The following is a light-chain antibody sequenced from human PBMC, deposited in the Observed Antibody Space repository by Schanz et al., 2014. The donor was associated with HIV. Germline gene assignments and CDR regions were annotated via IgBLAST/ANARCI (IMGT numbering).Light chain of an antibody. J-gene: IGLJ2*01. CDR1: SGHSTYI. CDR2: LEGSGSY. CDR3: QTWGTGSVV. Sequence: HLFLPPSSSASASLGASVKLTCTLSSGHSTYIIAWHQQQPGKAPRYLMKLEGSGSYNKGDGIPDRFSGSSSGAERCLTISSLQSEDEVDYSCQTWGTGSVVFGGGTKLTVL. V-gene: IGLV4-60*03.